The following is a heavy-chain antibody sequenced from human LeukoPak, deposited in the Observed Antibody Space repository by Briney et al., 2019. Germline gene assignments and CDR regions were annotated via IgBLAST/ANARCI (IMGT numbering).Heavy chain of an antibody. D-gene: IGHD5-18*01. CDR2: IRYDGSNK. Sequence: GGSLRLSCAASGFTFSSYGMHWVRQAPGKGLEWVAFIRYDGSNKYYADSVKGRFTISRDNSKNTLYLQMNNLRAEDTAVYYCARGGGYSYGSFDYWGQGTLVTVSS. CDR3: ARGGGYSYGSFDY. V-gene: IGHV3-30*02. J-gene: IGHJ4*02. CDR1: GFTFSSYG.